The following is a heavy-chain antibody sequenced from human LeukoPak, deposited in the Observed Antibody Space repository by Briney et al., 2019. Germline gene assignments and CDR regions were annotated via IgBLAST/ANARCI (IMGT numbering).Heavy chain of an antibody. CDR1: GYLFSTYP. J-gene: IGHJ4*02. CDR3: ARTASGNYGTFDY. V-gene: IGHV7-4-1*02. D-gene: IGHD1-26*01. CDR2: INTTTGNP. Sequence: ASVKVSCKASGYLFSTYPMNWLRQAPGQGLEYMGWINTTTGNPTYVQGFTGRFVFSLDTSVSTAYLQISSLKAADIAVYYCARTASGNYGTFDYWGQGTPVTVSS.